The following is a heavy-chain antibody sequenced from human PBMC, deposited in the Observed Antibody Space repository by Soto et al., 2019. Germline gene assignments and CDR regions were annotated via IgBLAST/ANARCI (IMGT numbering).Heavy chain of an antibody. J-gene: IGHJ4*02. Sequence: PSETLSLTCAVSGYSISSGYYWGWIRQPPGKGLEWIGSNYHSGSTYYNPSLKSRVTISVDTSKNQFSLKLSSVTAADTAVYYCARVPDYYDSSGLNYWGQGTLVTVSS. CDR2: NYHSGST. D-gene: IGHD3-22*01. CDR3: ARVPDYYDSSGLNY. V-gene: IGHV4-38-2*01. CDR1: GYSISSGYY.